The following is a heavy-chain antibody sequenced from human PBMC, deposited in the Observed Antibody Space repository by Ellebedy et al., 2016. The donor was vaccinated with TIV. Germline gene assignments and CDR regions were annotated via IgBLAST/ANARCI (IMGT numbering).Heavy chain of an antibody. J-gene: IGHJ4*02. CDR1: GGSLSSYY. D-gene: IGHD3-10*01. CDR3: ARDTTTGIGERFDY. Sequence: GSLRLXXTVSGGSLSSYYWGWIRQPPGKGLEWIGYIFYSGSTNYNPSLKSRVSISVDTSKNQFSLKLSSVTAADTAVYYCARDTTTGIGERFDYWGQGTLVTVSS. CDR2: IFYSGST. V-gene: IGHV4-59*12.